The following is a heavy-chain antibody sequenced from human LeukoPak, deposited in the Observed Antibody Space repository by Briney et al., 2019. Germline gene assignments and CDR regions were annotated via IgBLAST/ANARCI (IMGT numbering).Heavy chain of an antibody. J-gene: IGHJ4*02. CDR1: GFTFSNYA. Sequence: PGGSLRLSCAASGFTFSNYAMNWVRQAPGKGLEWVSAISGSGGSTYYADSVKGRFTISRDNSKNTLYLQMNSLRAEDTAVYYCAKVPVGYYDSSGYYYYWGQGTLVTVSS. D-gene: IGHD3-22*01. V-gene: IGHV3-23*01. CDR3: AKVPVGYYDSSGYYYY. CDR2: ISGSGGST.